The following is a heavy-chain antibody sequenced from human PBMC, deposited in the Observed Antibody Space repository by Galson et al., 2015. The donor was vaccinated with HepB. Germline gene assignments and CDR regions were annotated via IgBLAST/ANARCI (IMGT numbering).Heavy chain of an antibody. CDR3: AKYDSYVGELDY. D-gene: IGHD1-26*01. V-gene: IGHV3-23*01. CDR1: GFTFSSYA. J-gene: IGHJ4*02. Sequence: SLRLSCAASGFTFSSYAMSWVRQAPGKGLEWVSAISGSGGSTYYADSVKGRFTISKDNSKNTLYLQMNSLRAEDTAVYYCAKYDSYVGELDYWGQGTLVTVSS. CDR2: ISGSGGST.